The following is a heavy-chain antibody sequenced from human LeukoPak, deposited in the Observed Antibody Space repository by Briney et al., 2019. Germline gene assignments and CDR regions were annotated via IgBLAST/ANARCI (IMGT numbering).Heavy chain of an antibody. CDR2: INHSGST. Sequence: SETLSLTCAVYGGSFSGYYWSWIRQPPGKGLEWIGEINHSGSTNYNPSLKSRVTISVDTSKNQFSLKLSSVTAADTAVYYCARERITMVRGVEDYYYMDVWGKGTTVTVSS. V-gene: IGHV4-34*01. CDR1: GGSFSGYY. CDR3: ARERITMVRGVEDYYYMDV. D-gene: IGHD3-10*01. J-gene: IGHJ6*03.